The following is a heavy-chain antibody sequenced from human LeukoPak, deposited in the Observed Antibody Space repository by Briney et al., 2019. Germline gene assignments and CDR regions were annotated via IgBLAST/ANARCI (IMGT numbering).Heavy chain of an antibody. CDR2: IKQDGSEK. D-gene: IGHD3-22*01. J-gene: IGHJ5*02. Sequence: GGSLRLSCAASGFTFSSYWMSWVRQAPGKGLEWVANIKQDGSEKYYVDSVKGRFTISRDNSKNTLYLQMNSLRAGDTAVYYCAKDRMIVVVTTFDPWGQGTLVTVSS. V-gene: IGHV3-7*05. CDR1: GFTFSSYW. CDR3: AKDRMIVVVTTFDP.